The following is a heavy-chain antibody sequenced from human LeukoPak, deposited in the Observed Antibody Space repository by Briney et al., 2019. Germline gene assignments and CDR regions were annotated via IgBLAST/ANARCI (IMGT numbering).Heavy chain of an antibody. Sequence: PSETLSLTCAVYGGSFSGYYWSWIRQPPGKGLEWIGEINRSGSTNYNPSLKSRVTISVDTSKNQFSLKLSSVTAADTAVYYCARHRRDLLYYYYYYGMDVWGQGTTVTVSS. V-gene: IGHV4-34*01. CDR1: GGSFSGYY. J-gene: IGHJ6*02. CDR2: INRSGST. CDR3: ARHRRDLLYYYYYYGMDV. D-gene: IGHD2/OR15-2a*01.